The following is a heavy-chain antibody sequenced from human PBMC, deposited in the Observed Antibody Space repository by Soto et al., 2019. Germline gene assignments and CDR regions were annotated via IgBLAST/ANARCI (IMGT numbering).Heavy chain of an antibody. D-gene: IGHD4-17*01. Sequence: GASVKVSCKASGGTFSSYTISWVRQAPGQGLEWMGRIIPILGIANYAQKFQGRVTITADKSTSTAYMELSSLRSEDTAVYYCASSNLHDYGDYASDYWGQGTLVTVSS. V-gene: IGHV1-69*02. CDR1: GGTFSSYT. CDR3: ASSNLHDYGDYASDY. J-gene: IGHJ4*02. CDR2: IIPILGIA.